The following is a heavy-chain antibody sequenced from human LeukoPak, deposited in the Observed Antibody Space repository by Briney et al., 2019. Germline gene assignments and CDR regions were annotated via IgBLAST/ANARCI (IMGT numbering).Heavy chain of an antibody. J-gene: IGHJ6*02. D-gene: IGHD6-13*01. CDR1: GCTFSSYT. CDR3: AADSSSSIMDV. V-gene: IGHV3-23*01. CDR2: ISGSGGST. Sequence: PGGSLSLSYAASGCTFSSYTMSWVRQAPGKGLEWVSAISGSGGSTYYADSVKGRFTTSRDNSKNTLYLQMNSLRAEDTAVYYCAADSSSSIMDVWGQGTTVTVSS.